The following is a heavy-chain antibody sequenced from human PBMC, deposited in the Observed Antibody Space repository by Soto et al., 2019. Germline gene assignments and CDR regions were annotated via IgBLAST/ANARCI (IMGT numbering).Heavy chain of an antibody. CDR3: AKGGYYDSSGYSDY. Sequence: PGGSLRLSCAASGFTFSSYAMSWVRQAPGKGLEWVSAISGSGGSTYYADSVKGRFTISRDNSKNTLYLQMNSPRAEDTAVYYCAKGGYYDSSGYSDYWGQGTLVTVSS. V-gene: IGHV3-23*01. D-gene: IGHD3-22*01. CDR2: ISGSGGST. J-gene: IGHJ4*02. CDR1: GFTFSSYA.